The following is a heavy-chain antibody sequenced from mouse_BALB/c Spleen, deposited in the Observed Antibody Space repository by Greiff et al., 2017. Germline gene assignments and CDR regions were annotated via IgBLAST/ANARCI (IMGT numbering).Heavy chain of an antibody. J-gene: IGHJ3*01. CDR2: IRSKSNNYAT. V-gene: IGHV10-1*02. CDR1: GFTFNTYA. CDR3: VRHDDYDGFAY. Sequence: EVNVVESGGGLVQPKGSLKLSCAASGFTFNTYAMNWVRQAPGKGLEWVARIRSKSNNYATYYADSVKDRFTISRDDSQSMLYLQMNNLKTEDTAMYYCVRHDDYDGFAYWGQGTLVTVSA. D-gene: IGHD2-4*01.